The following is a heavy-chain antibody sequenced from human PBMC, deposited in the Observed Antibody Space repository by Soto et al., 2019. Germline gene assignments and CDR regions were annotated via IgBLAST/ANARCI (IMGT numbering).Heavy chain of an antibody. Sequence: SVKVSCKASGFTFTSSAVQWVRQARGQRLEWIGWIVVGSGNTNYAQKFQERVTITRDMSRSTAYMELNSLRAEDTAVYYCAKDRPTVVVPAASLFDPWGQGTLVTVSS. CDR2: IVVGSGNT. CDR1: GFTFTSSA. CDR3: AKDRPTVVVPAASLFDP. V-gene: IGHV1-58*01. J-gene: IGHJ5*02. D-gene: IGHD2-2*01.